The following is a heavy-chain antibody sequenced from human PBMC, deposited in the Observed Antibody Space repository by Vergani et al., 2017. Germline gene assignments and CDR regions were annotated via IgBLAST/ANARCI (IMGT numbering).Heavy chain of an antibody. V-gene: IGHV1-18*01. CDR2: ISAYNGNT. D-gene: IGHD3-16*02. CDR3: ARSPTFGGVIVKYYYYYGMDV. CDR1: GYTFTSYG. J-gene: IGHJ6*02. Sequence: QVQLVQSGAEVKKPGASVKVSCKASGYTFTSYGISWVRQAPGQGLEWRGWISAYNGNTNYAQKLQGRVTMTTDTSTSTADMELRSLRSDDTAVYYCARSPTFGGVIVKYYYYYGMDVWGQGTTVTVSS.